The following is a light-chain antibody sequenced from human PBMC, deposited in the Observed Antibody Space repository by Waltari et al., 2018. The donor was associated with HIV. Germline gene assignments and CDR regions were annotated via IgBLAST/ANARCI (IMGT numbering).Light chain of an antibody. V-gene: IGKV3-15*01. Sequence: VMTQSPATLSASPGQRATLSCRASQSVSSYLAWYQQKPGQAPRLLIYGASPRATGIPARFSGSGSGTEFTLTISSLQSEDFAVYYCQQYNKWPRGTFGGGTKVEVK. CDR2: GAS. CDR3: QQYNKWPRGT. CDR1: QSVSSY. J-gene: IGKJ4*01.